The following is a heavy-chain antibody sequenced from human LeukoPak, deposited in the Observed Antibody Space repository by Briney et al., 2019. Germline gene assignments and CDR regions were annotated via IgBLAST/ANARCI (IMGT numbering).Heavy chain of an antibody. CDR3: AKSPDNYGSGSYYNGGFDY. Sequence: GGSLRLSCAASGFTFSGYAMSWVRQAPGKGLEWVSAISGSGGSTYYADSVKGRFTISRDNSKNTLYLQMNSLRAEDTAVYYCAKSPDNYGSGSYYNGGFDYWGQGTLVTVSS. CDR2: ISGSGGST. CDR1: GFTFSGYA. D-gene: IGHD3-10*01. V-gene: IGHV3-23*01. J-gene: IGHJ4*02.